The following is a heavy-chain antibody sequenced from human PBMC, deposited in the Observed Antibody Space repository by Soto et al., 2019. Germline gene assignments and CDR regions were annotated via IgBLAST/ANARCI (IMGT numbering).Heavy chain of an antibody. CDR2: IYWDDDK. V-gene: IGHV2-5*02. J-gene: IGHJ4*02. Sequence: QITLKESGPTLVKPTQTLTLTCTFSGFSLNTRGVGVGWIRQPPGKALEWLALIYWDDDKRYSPSLKSRLTITTDTSHNQVVLTMTNMDPVDTATYYCAHRPVPYRHYFDYWGQGTLVTVSS. D-gene: IGHD4-4*01. CDR3: AHRPVPYRHYFDY. CDR1: GFSLNTRGVG.